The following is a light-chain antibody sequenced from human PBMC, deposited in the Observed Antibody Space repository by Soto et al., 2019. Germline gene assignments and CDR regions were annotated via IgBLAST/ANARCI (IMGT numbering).Light chain of an antibody. CDR3: ASYAGSNKV. CDR1: SSDVGGYNY. J-gene: IGLJ1*01. Sequence: QSALTQPPSASGSPGQSVTISCTGTSSDVGGYNYVSWYQQHPGKAPKLMIYEVTKRPSGVPDRFSGSKSDNTASLTVSGLLAEDEADYYCASYAGSNKVFGTGTKLTVL. V-gene: IGLV2-8*01. CDR2: EVT.